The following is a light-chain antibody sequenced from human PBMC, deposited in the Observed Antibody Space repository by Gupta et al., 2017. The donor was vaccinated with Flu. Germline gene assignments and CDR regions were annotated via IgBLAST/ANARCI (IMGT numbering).Light chain of an antibody. Sequence: TLSASVGDRVTITCRASQSLSSWLAWYQQKPGKAPNLLIYKASSLESGVPSRFSGSGSGTEFTLTISSLQPDDFATYYCQQENSYPWTFGQGTKLEIK. CDR3: QQENSYPWT. J-gene: IGKJ2*02. CDR2: KAS. V-gene: IGKV1-5*03. CDR1: QSLSSW.